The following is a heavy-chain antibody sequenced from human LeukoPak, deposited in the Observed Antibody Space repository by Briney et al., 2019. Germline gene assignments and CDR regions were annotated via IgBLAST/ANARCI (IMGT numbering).Heavy chain of an antibody. CDR1: VYTFTSYG. J-gene: IGHJ6*02. CDR2: ISAYNGNT. CDR3: TSCIYYYYGMDV. V-gene: IGHV1-18*01. Sequence: GASVKVSCKASVYTFTSYGISWVRQAPGQGLEWMGWISAYNGNTNYAQKLQGRVTMTTDTSTSTAYMELRSLRSDDTAVYYCTSCIYYYYGMDVWGQGTTVTVSS.